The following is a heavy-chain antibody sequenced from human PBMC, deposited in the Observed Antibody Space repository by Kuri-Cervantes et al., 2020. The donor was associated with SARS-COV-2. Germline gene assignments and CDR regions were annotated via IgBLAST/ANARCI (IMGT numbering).Heavy chain of an antibody. Sequence: ESLKISCAVSGYSISSGYHWGWIRQPPGKGLEWIGYIYYSGSTNYNPSLKSRVTISVDTSKNQFSLKLSSVTAADTAVYYCARTGPSKERSGYYYWYFDLWGRGTLVTVSS. D-gene: IGHD3-22*01. J-gene: IGHJ2*01. CDR3: ARTGPSKERSGYYYWYFDL. CDR1: GYSISSGYH. V-gene: IGHV4-38-2*01. CDR2: IYYSGST.